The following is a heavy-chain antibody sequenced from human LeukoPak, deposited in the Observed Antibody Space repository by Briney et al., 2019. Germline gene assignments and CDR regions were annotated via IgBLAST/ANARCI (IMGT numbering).Heavy chain of an antibody. J-gene: IGHJ4*02. V-gene: IGHV5-51*01. CDR1: GSSFTSYW. D-gene: IGHD2-2*02. CDR3: ARPYCSSTSCYNRFDY. CDR2: IYPGDSDT. Sequence: PGASLQISGQGSGSSFTSYWIGWVRQLPGKGREWMGIIYPGDSDTRYSPSFQGQVTISADKSISAAYLQWSSLKASDTAMYYCARPYCSSTSCYNRFDYWGQGTLVTVSS.